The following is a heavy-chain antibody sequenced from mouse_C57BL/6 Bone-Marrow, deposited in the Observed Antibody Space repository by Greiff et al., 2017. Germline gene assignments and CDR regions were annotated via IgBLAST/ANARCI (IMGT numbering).Heavy chain of an antibody. D-gene: IGHD2-10*01. CDR2: IDPSDSYT. CDR1: GYTFTSYW. CDR3: ARSYYGNYDSMDY. V-gene: IGHV1-50*01. Sequence: QVQLQQPGAELVKPGASVKLSCKASGYTFTSYWMQWVKQRPGQGLEWIGEIDPSDSYTNYNQKFKGKATLTVDPSSSTAYMQLSSLTSEYSSVYYCARSYYGNYDSMDYWGQGTSVTVSS. J-gene: IGHJ4*01.